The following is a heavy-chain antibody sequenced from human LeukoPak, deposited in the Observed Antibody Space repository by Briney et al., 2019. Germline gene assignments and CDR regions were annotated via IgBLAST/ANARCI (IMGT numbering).Heavy chain of an antibody. CDR2: IYYSGST. V-gene: IGHV4-59*08. CDR3: ARLLYGSGSPFDY. J-gene: IGHJ4*02. D-gene: IGHD3-10*01. Sequence: PSETLSLTCTVSGDSISSYYWSWIRQPPGKGLEWIGYIYYSGSTNYNPSLKGRVTISADTSKNQISLKLTSVTAADTAVYYCARLLYGSGSPFDYWGQGTLVTVSS. CDR1: GDSISSYY.